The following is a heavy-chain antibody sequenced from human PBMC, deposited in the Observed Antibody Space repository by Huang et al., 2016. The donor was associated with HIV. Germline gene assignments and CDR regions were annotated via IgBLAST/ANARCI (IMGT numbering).Heavy chain of an antibody. Sequence: EVQLVESGGGLVQPGGSLRLSCEASGFTFSSYWMHWVRQAPGKGLVWGSRSNGDGSSTNYADSVKGRFTISRDNAKNTLYVQVNSLRAEDTAVYYCARGTRLTGLWYFDLWGRGTLVIVSS. CDR3: ARGTRLTGLWYFDL. CDR1: GFTFSSYW. CDR2: SNGDGSST. J-gene: IGHJ2*01. V-gene: IGHV3-74*01. D-gene: IGHD7-27*01.